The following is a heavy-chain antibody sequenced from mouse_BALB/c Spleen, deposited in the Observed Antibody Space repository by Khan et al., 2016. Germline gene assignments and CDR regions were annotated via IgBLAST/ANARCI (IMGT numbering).Heavy chain of an antibody. V-gene: IGHV1-54*01. J-gene: IGHJ3*01. D-gene: IGHD1-1*01. CDR3: ARADYSGSSGAY. Sequence: QVQLQQSGAELVRPGTSVKVSCKASGYAFTNYLIDWVKQRPGQGLEWIGVINPGSGDTNYYEKIKGKATLTADKYYRTAYRQRSSLTSDDSAVYFCARADYSGSSGAYWGQGTLVTVSA. CDR2: INPGSGDT. CDR1: GYAFTNYL.